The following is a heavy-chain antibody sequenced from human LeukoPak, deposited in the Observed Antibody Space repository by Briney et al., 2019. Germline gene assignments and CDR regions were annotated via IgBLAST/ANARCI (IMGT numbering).Heavy chain of an antibody. J-gene: IGHJ2*01. CDR1: GGTFSSYA. V-gene: IGHV1-69*04. CDR3: ARDWEPPRYFDL. Sequence: VASVKVSCKASGGTFSSYAISWVRQAPGQGLGWMGRIIPILGIANYAQKFQGRVTITADKSTSTAYMELSSLRSEDTAVYYCARDWEPPRYFDLWGRGTLVTVSS. CDR2: IIPILGIA. D-gene: IGHD1-26*01.